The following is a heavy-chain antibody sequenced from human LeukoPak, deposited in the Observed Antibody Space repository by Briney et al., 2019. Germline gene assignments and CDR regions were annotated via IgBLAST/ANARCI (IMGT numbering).Heavy chain of an antibody. CDR2: ISLYNGKT. CDR3: ARGRYCSGGSCYYDY. V-gene: IGHV1-18*01. CDR1: GYTFTSYG. J-gene: IGHJ4*02. D-gene: IGHD2-15*01. Sequence: ASVKVSCKASGYTFTSYGISWVRQAPGQGLEWVGWISLYNGKTNSAQKLQGRVTLTTDTSTSTAYMELSSLRSEDTAVYYCARGRYCSGGSCYYDYWGQGTLVTVSS.